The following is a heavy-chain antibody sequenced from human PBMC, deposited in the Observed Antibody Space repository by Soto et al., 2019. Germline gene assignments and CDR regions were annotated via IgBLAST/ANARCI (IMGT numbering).Heavy chain of an antibody. CDR1: GFTFSSYW. V-gene: IGHV3-7*01. CDR3: ARDRSDSSGWYEGWFDP. J-gene: IGHJ5*02. D-gene: IGHD6-19*01. Sequence: EVQLVESGGGLVQPGGSLRLSCAASGFTFSSYWMSWVRQAPGKGLEWVANIKQDGSEKYYVDSVKGRFTISRDNAKNXXYLQMNSLRAEDTAVYYCARDRSDSSGWYEGWFDPWGQGTLVTVSS. CDR2: IKQDGSEK.